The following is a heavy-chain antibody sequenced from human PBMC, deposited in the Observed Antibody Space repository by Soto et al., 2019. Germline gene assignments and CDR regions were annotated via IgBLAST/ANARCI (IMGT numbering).Heavy chain of an antibody. CDR1: GYTFTSYG. CDR2: ISAYNGNT. J-gene: IGHJ3*01. V-gene: IGHV1-18*01. CDR3: ARCVDLVVIAATQAFDAFVV. Sequence: QVQLVQSGAEVKKPGASVKVSCKASGYTFTSYGISWVRQAPGQGLEWMGWISAYNGNTNYAQKLQGRVTITTDTSLTPADIELRSLGSDDTAVYYCARCVDLVVIAATQAFDAFVVWGQGKMVTVSS. D-gene: IGHD2-15*01.